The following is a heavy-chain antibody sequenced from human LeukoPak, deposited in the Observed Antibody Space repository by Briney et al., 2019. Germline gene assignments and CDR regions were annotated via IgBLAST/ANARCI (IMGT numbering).Heavy chain of an antibody. CDR3: ARSYSVYFDL. Sequence: SQTLSLTCTVSGGSISSGGYYWSWIRQPPGKGLEWIGYIYHSGSTYYNPSLKSRVTISVDRSKNQFSLKLSSVTAADTAVYYCARSYSVYFDLWGRGTLVTVSS. V-gene: IGHV4-30-2*02. J-gene: IGHJ2*01. CDR2: IYHSGST. CDR1: GGSISSGGYY. D-gene: IGHD3-10*01.